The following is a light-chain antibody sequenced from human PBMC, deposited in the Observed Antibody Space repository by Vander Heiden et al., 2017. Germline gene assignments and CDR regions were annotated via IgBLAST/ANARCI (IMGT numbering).Light chain of an antibody. Sequence: DIQMTQSPYSLAASVRDRVTITCKASQDSSHLLNWYQQKPGKAPKLLIYDASNLETGVPARFSGSGSGTHFTVSINSLQPEDFAIYYCQQSDSLPYSFGRGTKLDIK. J-gene: IGKJ2*01. CDR1: QDSSHL. CDR2: DAS. V-gene: IGKV1-33*01. CDR3: QQSDSLPYS.